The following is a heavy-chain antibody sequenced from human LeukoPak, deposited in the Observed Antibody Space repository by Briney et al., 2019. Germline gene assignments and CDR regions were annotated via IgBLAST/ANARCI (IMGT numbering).Heavy chain of an antibody. CDR2: VYYSGST. V-gene: IGHV4-39*01. D-gene: IGHD5/OR15-5a*01. Sequence: PSETLSPTCTVSGASVSSSSSFWAWIRQPPGKGLGWIGNVYYSGSTHYNPSLKSRVTISLDMSKNQVSLKLSSVTAADTAVYYCARRRTVSTTGRFDPWGQGILVTVSS. J-gene: IGHJ5*02. CDR3: ARRRTVSTTGRFDP. CDR1: GASVSSSSSF.